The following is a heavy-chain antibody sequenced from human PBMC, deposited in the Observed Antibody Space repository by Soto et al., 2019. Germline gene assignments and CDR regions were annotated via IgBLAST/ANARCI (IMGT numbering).Heavy chain of an antibody. CDR1: GFTVSSNY. CDR2: ICGDGAT. Sequence: LGLSCAASGFTVSSNYMSWVRQAPGKGLEWVSVICGDGATFYADPVKGRFTISRDTSKNTLFLQMNSLRAEDTAVYYCARDPKGFWGGASYYYYGMDFWGQGTTVTVSS. J-gene: IGHJ6*02. V-gene: IGHV3-53*01. CDR3: ARDPKGFWGGASYYYYGMDF. D-gene: IGHD3-3*01.